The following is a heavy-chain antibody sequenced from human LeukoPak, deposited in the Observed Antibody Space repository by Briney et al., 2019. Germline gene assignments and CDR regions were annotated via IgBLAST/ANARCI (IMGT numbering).Heavy chain of an antibody. J-gene: IGHJ6*03. D-gene: IGHD3-3*01. CDR1: GYTFTSYG. Sequence: GASVKVSCKASGYTFTSYGISWVRQAPGQGLEWMGWISAYNGNTNYAQKLQGRVTMTTDTSTSTAYMELRSLRSDDTAVYYCARDGPPVLRFLEWLLGGEPYYYYMDVWGKGTTVTVSS. CDR3: ARDGPPVLRFLEWLLGGEPYYYYMDV. V-gene: IGHV1-18*01. CDR2: ISAYNGNT.